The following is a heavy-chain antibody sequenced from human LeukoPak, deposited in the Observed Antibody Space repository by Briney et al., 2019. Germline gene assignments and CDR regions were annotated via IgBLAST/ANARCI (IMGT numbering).Heavy chain of an antibody. CDR3: ARDVDPDYYVTSRAAFDI. Sequence: PGGSLRLSCAASGFTFSDYYMSWIRQAPGKGLEWVSYISSSGSTIYYADSVKGRFTISRDNAKNSLYLQMNSLRAEDTAVYYCARDVDPDYYVTSRAAFDIWGQGTMVTVSS. CDR2: ISSSGSTI. D-gene: IGHD3-10*02. V-gene: IGHV3-11*04. CDR1: GFTFSDYY. J-gene: IGHJ3*02.